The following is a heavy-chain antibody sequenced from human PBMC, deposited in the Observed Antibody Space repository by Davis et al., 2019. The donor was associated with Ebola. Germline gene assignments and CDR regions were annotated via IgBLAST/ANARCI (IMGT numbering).Heavy chain of an antibody. CDR2: IKEDGSAT. CDR1: AFNFGSYG. J-gene: IGHJ3*02. D-gene: IGHD3-22*01. Sequence: GESLKISCAAIAFNFGSYGMHWVRQAPGKGLEWVANIKEDGSATNYVDSVKGRFTISRDNAKKSLYLQLNSLRADDTAMYYCARDYYDNSGDGFDIWGQGTMVTVSS. V-gene: IGHV3-7*01. CDR3: ARDYYDNSGDGFDI.